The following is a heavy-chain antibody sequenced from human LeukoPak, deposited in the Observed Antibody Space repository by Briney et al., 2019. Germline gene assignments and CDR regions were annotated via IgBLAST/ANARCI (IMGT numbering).Heavy chain of an antibody. CDR1: GFTFSSYW. CDR3: AREAIAAAGFDAFDI. V-gene: IGHV3-7*01. J-gene: IGHJ3*02. D-gene: IGHD6-13*01. Sequence: GGSLRLSCAASGFTFSSYWMSWVRQAPGKGLEWVANIKQDGSEKYYVDSVKGRFTISRDNAKNSLYLQMNSLRAEDTAVYYCAREAIAAAGFDAFDIWGQGTMVTVSS. CDR2: IKQDGSEK.